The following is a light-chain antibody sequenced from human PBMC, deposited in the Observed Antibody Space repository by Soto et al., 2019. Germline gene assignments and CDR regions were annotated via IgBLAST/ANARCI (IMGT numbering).Light chain of an antibody. CDR3: SSYTTSTPFIL. Sequence: QSVLTQPASVSGSPGQSTTISCTGTSSDIGNYDFVSWYQQVPGTAPKAMIYEVSSRPSGVSNRFSGSKSGNTASLTISGLQAEDEAYYYCSSYTTSTPFILFGGGTKVTVL. CDR2: EVS. CDR1: SSDIGNYDF. V-gene: IGLV2-14*01. J-gene: IGLJ2*01.